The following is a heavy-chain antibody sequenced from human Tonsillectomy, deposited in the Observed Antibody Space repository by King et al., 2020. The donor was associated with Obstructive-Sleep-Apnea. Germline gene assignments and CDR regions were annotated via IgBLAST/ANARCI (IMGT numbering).Heavy chain of an antibody. CDR2: ISHDGSTK. CDR3: ARDQTTSYTPGYWFDP. J-gene: IGHJ5*02. D-gene: IGHD2/OR15-2a*01. CDR1: EFTFSTYA. V-gene: IGHV3-30-3*01. Sequence: VQLVESGGGVVQPGRSLRLSCAASEFTFSTYAMHWVRQAPGKGLEWVAVISHDGSTKYYADSVKGRFTISRDNSKNKLYLQMNSLRAEDTAVYYCARDQTTSYTPGYWFDPWGQGTLVTVSS.